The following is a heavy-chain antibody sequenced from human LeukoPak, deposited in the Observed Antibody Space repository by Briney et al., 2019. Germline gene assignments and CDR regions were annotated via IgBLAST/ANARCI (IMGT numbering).Heavy chain of an antibody. CDR2: INHSGPT. CDR1: GGPLHNYY. V-gene: IGHV4-34*01. CDR3: ARARRDYGRSFDY. J-gene: IGHJ4*02. D-gene: IGHD4-17*01. Sequence: ADPLSLTCGVYGGPLHNYYWSWMRQPPAKGLEWIGEINHSGPTKYNASLRSRVTISVDTSKKQFSLKLISVTAAETSGYYCARARRDYGRSFDYWGQGTLVTVSS.